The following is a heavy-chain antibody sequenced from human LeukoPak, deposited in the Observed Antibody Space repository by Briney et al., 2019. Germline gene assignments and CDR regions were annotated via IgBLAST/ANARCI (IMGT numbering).Heavy chain of an antibody. V-gene: IGHV1-18*01. D-gene: IGHD2-2*01. CDR3: ARAKGIVVVPAARSSYNWFDP. Sequence: ASVKVSCKASGYTFTSYGISWVRQAPGQGLEWMGWISAYNGNTNYAQKLQGRVTMTTDTSTSTAYMELRSLRSDDTAVYYCARAKGIVVVPAARSSYNWFDPWGQGTLVTVSS. CDR2: ISAYNGNT. J-gene: IGHJ5*02. CDR1: GYTFTSYG.